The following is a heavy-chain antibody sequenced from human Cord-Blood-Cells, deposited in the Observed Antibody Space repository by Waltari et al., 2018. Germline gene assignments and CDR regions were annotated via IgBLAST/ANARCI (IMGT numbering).Heavy chain of an antibody. CDR3: ASMHVDTAMDFDL. J-gene: IGHJ2*01. Sequence: EVQLVESGGGLVQPGGSLRLSCAASGFTFSSYWMSWVRQAPGKGLEWVASIKQDGSEKYYVDSVKGRFTISRDNAKNSLYLQMNSLRAEDTAVYYCASMHVDTAMDFDLWGRGTLVTVSS. CDR2: IKQDGSEK. D-gene: IGHD5-18*01. CDR1: GFTFSSYW. V-gene: IGHV3-7*05.